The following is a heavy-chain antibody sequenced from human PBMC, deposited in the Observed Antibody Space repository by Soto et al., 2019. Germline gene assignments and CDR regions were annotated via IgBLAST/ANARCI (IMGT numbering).Heavy chain of an antibody. J-gene: IGHJ4*02. CDR1: GGTFSSYT. CDR3: ARCLGSGWYDY. D-gene: IGHD6-19*01. Sequence: QVQLVQSGAEVKKPGSSVKVSCKASGGTFSSYTISWVRQAPGQGVEWMGRIIPILGIANYAQKFQGRVTXAXXKGTSSAYMELSSLRSEDTAVYSGARCLGSGWYDYWGQGTLVTVSS. CDR2: IIPILGIA. V-gene: IGHV1-69*02.